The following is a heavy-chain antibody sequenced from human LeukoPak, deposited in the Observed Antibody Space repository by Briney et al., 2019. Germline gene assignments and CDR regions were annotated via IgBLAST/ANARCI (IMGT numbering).Heavy chain of an antibody. D-gene: IGHD3-22*01. J-gene: IGHJ4*02. Sequence: GGSLRLPCAVSGITLSNYGMSWVRQAPGKGLEWVAGISDSGGSTNYADSVKGRFTISRDSPKNTLYLQMTSLRAEDTAVYFCAKRGVVIRVILVGFHKEAYYFDSWGQGALVTVSS. CDR2: ISDSGGST. CDR1: GITLSNYG. CDR3: AKRGVVIRVILVGFHKEAYYFDS. V-gene: IGHV3-23*01.